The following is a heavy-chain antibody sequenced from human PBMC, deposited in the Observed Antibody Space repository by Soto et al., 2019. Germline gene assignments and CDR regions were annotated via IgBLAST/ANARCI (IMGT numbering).Heavy chain of an antibody. D-gene: IGHD2-2*01. CDR1: GFSFSRYW. Sequence: EVQLVESGGGLVQPGGSLRLSCAASGFSFSRYWMSWVRQAPGKGLEWVANTNQDGSERYYEDSVKGRFTISRDNAKNSLYLQMTRLRAEDTAVYYCARSYCSSTTCSIETVDYWGQGTLVTVSS. CDR2: TNQDGSER. V-gene: IGHV3-7*01. CDR3: ARSYCSSTTCSIETVDY. J-gene: IGHJ4*02.